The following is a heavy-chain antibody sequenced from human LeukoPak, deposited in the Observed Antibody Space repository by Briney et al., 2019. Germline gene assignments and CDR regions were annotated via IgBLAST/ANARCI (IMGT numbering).Heavy chain of an antibody. J-gene: IGHJ4*02. CDR2: IIPIFGTA. V-gene: IGHV1-69*05. D-gene: IGHD2-15*01. CDR1: GGTFSSYA. CDR3: ARVGGVVPWYFDY. Sequence: GASVKVSCKASGGTFSSYAISWVRQAPGQGLEWMGRIIPIFGTANYAQKFQGRVTITTDESTSTAYMELSSLRSEDTAVYYCARVGGVVPWYFDYWGREPWSPSPQ.